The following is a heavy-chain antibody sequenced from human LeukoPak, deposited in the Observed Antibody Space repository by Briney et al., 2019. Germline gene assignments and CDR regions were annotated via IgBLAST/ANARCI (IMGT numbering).Heavy chain of an antibody. Sequence: SETLSLTCSVPGGSISTYYWSWIRQPPGKGLEWIGYFHHSESTNYNPSLKSRVTISVDTSKSQLSLKLRSVTAADTAVYYCARDLLPYNWNDRLNAFDTWGQGTLVTVSS. J-gene: IGHJ3*02. D-gene: IGHD1-1*01. CDR2: FHHSEST. CDR3: ARDLLPYNWNDRLNAFDT. V-gene: IGHV4-59*01. CDR1: GGSISTYY.